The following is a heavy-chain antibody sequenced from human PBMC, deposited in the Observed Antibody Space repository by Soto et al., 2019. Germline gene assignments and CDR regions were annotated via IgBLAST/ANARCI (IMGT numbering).Heavy chain of an antibody. Sequence: EVQLLESGGGLVQPGGSLRLSCAASGFTFSSYAMSWVRQAPGKGLEWVSAISGSGGSTYYADSVKGRFTISRDNSKNTLYLQMNSLRAEDTAVYYCAKSDRKSFGFLEWLFFDYWGQGTLVTVSS. J-gene: IGHJ4*02. CDR1: GFTFSSYA. D-gene: IGHD3-3*01. V-gene: IGHV3-23*01. CDR2: ISGSGGST. CDR3: AKSDRKSFGFLEWLFFDY.